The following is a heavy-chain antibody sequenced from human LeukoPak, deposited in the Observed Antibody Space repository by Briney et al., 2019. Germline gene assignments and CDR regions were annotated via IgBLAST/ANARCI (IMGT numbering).Heavy chain of an antibody. CDR3: TSTTGCPAAAAFDY. J-gene: IGHJ4*02. V-gene: IGHV5-51*01. D-gene: IGHD6-13*01. Sequence: GESLKISCKGSGYRFTSYWIGWVRQMPGKGLEWMGIIYPGDSDTRYSPSFQGQVTISVDNSINTAHLQWSSLKASDTAMYYCTSTTGCPAAAAFDYWGQGTLVTVSS. CDR1: GYRFTSYW. CDR2: IYPGDSDT.